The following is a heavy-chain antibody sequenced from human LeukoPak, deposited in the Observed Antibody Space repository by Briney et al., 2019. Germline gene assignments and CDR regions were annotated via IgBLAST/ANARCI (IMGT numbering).Heavy chain of an antibody. CDR1: GDSITGYY. CDR2: IYYTGNT. Sequence: PSETLSLTCSVSGDSITGYYWGWIRQPPGKGLEWIGNIYYTGNTYYNSSLKSRVTISLDTSKNQFSLKLSSVTAADTAVYSCARGSVRGEFDPWGQGTLVAVSS. CDR3: ARGSVRGEFDP. D-gene: IGHD3-10*01. V-gene: IGHV4-38-2*02. J-gene: IGHJ5*02.